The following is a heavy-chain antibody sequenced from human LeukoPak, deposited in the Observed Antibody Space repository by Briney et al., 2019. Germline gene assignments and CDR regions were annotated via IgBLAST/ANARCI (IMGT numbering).Heavy chain of an antibody. V-gene: IGHV4-4*07. CDR1: GGSIGSYY. Sequence: SETLSLTCTVSGGSIGSYYWSWIRQPAGKGLEWIGRIYTSGSTNYNPSLKSRVTMSVDTSKNQSSLKLSSVTAADTAVYYCARDGTYYYGSGNNWFDPWGQGTLVTVSS. D-gene: IGHD3-10*01. CDR3: ARDGTYYYGSGNNWFDP. J-gene: IGHJ5*02. CDR2: IYTSGST.